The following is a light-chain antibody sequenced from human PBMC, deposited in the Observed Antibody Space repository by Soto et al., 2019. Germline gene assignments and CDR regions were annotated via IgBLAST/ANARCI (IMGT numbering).Light chain of an antibody. J-gene: IGLJ2*01. CDR2: EGS. V-gene: IGLV2-23*01. Sequence: QSALTQPASVSGSPGQSITISCTGTSSDVGSYKFVSWYQQHPRKAPKLMIYEGSNRPSGVSNRFSGSKSGNTACLTISGLQAEDEADYYCCSYAGSSTLVFGGGTKLTVL. CDR3: CSYAGSSTLV. CDR1: SSDVGSYKF.